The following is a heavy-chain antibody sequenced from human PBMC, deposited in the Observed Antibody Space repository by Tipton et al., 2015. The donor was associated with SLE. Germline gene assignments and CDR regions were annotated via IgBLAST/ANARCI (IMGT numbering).Heavy chain of an antibody. CDR2: INHSGST. Sequence: TLSLTCAVYGGSFSGYYWSWIRQPPGKGLEWIGEINHSGSTNYNPSLKSRVTISADTSKNQFTLKLSSVTAADTAVYYCAGAAPGVQGGNDAFDIWGQGTMVTVSS. CDR1: GGSFSGYY. V-gene: IGHV4-34*01. J-gene: IGHJ3*02. CDR3: AGAAPGVQGGNDAFDI. D-gene: IGHD4-23*01.